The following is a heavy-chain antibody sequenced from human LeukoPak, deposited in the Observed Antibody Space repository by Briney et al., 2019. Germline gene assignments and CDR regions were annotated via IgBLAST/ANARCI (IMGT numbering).Heavy chain of an antibody. V-gene: IGHV4-61*02. Sequence: PSETLSLTCTVSGGSISSGSYYWSWIRQPAGKGLEWIGRIYVSGSTNYNPSLKSRVTISVDTSKNQFSLKLSSVTAADTAVYYCAREGYSSSSGRDYWGQGTLVTVSS. D-gene: IGHD6-6*01. CDR1: GGSISSGSYY. CDR2: IYVSGST. CDR3: AREGYSSSSGRDY. J-gene: IGHJ4*02.